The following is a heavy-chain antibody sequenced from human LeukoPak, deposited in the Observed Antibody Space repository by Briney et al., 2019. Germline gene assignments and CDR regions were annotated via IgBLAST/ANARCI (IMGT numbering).Heavy chain of an antibody. V-gene: IGHV4-34*01. J-gene: IGHJ5*02. CDR3: ARCSTVTLRYNWFDP. CDR2: INHSGST. CDR1: GGSFSGYY. D-gene: IGHD4-17*01. Sequence: PSETLSLTCAVYGGSFSGYYWSWIRQPPGKGLEWIGEINHSGSTNYNPSLKSRVTISVDTSKNQFSLKLSSVTAADTAVYYCARCSTVTLRYNWFDPWGQGTLVTVSS.